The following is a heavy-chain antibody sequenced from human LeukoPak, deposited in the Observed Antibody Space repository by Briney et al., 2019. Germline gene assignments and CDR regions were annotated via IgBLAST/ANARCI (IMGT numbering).Heavy chain of an antibody. CDR2: IWYDESNK. CDR3: AKWFGIAARPGAFDI. J-gene: IGHJ3*02. V-gene: IGHV3-30*02. CDR1: GFTFSSYG. D-gene: IGHD6-6*01. Sequence: PGGSLRLSCAASGFTFSSYGMHWVRQAPGKGLEWVAVIWYDESNKYYADSVKGRFTISRDNSKNTLYLQMNSLRAEDTVVYYCAKWFGIAARPGAFDIWGQGTMVTVSS.